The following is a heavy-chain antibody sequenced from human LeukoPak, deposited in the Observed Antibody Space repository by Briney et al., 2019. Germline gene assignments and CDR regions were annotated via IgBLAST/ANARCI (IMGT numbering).Heavy chain of an antibody. CDR2: INPSGYST. J-gene: IGHJ3*02. V-gene: IGHV1-46*01. CDR3: ARASMVRGVSCAFDI. CDR1: GYSFTSYQ. Sequence: ASVKVSCKASGYSFTSYQVHWVRQAPGQGLEWMGIINPSGYSTSYAQKFQGRVTMTRDTSTSTVYMEVGSLRSEDTAVYYCARASMVRGVSCAFDIWGQGTVVTVSS. D-gene: IGHD3-10*01.